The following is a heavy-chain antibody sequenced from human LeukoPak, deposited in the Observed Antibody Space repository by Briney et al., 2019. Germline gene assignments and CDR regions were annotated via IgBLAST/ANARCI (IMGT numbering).Heavy chain of an antibody. D-gene: IGHD2-21*02. CDR2: IYHSGST. CDR3: ARGGVVTAMYDY. V-gene: IGHV4-30-2*01. J-gene: IGHJ4*02. Sequence: SQTLSLTCAVSGGSISSGGYSWSWIRQPPGKGLEWIGYIYHSGSTYYNPSLKGRVTISVDRSKNQFSLKLSSVTAADTAVYYCARGGVVTAMYDYWGQGTLVTVS. CDR1: GGSISSGGYS.